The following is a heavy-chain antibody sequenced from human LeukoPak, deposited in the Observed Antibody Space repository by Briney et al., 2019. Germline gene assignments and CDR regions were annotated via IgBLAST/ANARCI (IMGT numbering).Heavy chain of an antibody. CDR2: ISSSPTTI. Sequence: GGSLRLSCAASGFTFRTYSMNWVRQAPGKGLEWVSYISSSPTTIYYADSVKGRLTISRDNARNSLFLQMNSLRDEDTAVYYCARGFSSGRGAFDYWGQGTLVTVSS. V-gene: IGHV3-48*02. CDR3: ARGFSSGRGAFDY. D-gene: IGHD6-19*01. J-gene: IGHJ4*02. CDR1: GFTFRTYS.